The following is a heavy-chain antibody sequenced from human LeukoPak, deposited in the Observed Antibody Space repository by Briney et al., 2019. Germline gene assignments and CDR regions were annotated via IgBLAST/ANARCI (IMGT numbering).Heavy chain of an antibody. CDR1: GYTFTSYG. CDR3: ARDLYGSGSYSSWGFDY. V-gene: IGHV1-18*01. Sequence: ASVKVSCKASGYTFTSYGISWVRQAPGQGLEWMGWISAYNGNTNYAQKLQGRVTMTTDTSTSTAYMELRSLRSDDTAVYYCARDLYGSGSYSSWGFDYWGQGTLVTVSS. J-gene: IGHJ4*02. D-gene: IGHD3-10*01. CDR2: ISAYNGNT.